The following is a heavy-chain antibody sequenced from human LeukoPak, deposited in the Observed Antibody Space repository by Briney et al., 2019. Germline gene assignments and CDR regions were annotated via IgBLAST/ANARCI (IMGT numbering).Heavy chain of an antibody. CDR2: IYTSGST. D-gene: IGHD3-10*01. CDR3: ARGRRAVRGVTNYWYFDL. Sequence: SETLSLTCTVSGGSISSYYWSWIRQPAGKGLEWIGRIYTSGSTNYNPSLKSRVTMSVDTSKNQFSLKLSSVTAADTAVYYCARGRRAVRGVTNYWYFDLWGRGTLVTVSS. CDR1: GGSISSYY. V-gene: IGHV4-4*07. J-gene: IGHJ2*01.